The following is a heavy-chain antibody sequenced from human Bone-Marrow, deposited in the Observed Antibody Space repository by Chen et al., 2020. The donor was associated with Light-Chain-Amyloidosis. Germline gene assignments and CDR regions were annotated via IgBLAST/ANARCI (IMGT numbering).Heavy chain of an antibody. CDR2: IYYSGAA. Sequence: QLQLQESGPGLVKPSETLSLTCTVSDGSTNSGDDYWGRLRQSPGKGLEWIGSIYYSGAAFYNPSLRSRVTISLDTSKNLLSLRLTSVTAADTAVYYCSIRIAVPGANEETWGQGTLVTVSS. CDR1: DGSTNSGDDY. J-gene: IGHJ5*02. CDR3: SIRIAVPGANEET. V-gene: IGHV4-39*02. D-gene: IGHD6-19*01.